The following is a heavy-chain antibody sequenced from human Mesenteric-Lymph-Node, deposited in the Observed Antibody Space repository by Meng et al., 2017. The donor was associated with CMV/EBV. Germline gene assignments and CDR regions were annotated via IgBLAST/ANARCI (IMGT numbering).Heavy chain of an antibody. CDR3: ARGTTGGNYYFDY. CDR2: ISWNGGST. V-gene: IGHV3-9*01. D-gene: IGHD4-23*01. J-gene: IGHJ4*02. Sequence: SLKISCAASGFTFDDYAMHWVRQAPGKGLEWVSGISWNGGSTGYADSVKGRFTISRDNAKSTLYLQVNSLGAEDTAVYYCARGTTGGNYYFDYWGQGTLVTVSS. CDR1: GFTFDDYA.